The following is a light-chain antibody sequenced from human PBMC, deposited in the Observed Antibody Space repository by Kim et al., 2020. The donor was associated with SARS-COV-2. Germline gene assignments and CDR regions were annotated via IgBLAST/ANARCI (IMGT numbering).Light chain of an antibody. V-gene: IGLV1-44*01. CDR1: SSNIGFMP. Sequence: GQRVTISCSGSSSNIGFMPVSWYQHLPGTAPKLLIYGNDQRPSGVPDRFSGSKSGTSASLAISGLQSRDEGDYYCATWDDTLSGRVFGGGTQLTVL. CDR3: ATWDDTLSGRV. J-gene: IGLJ3*02. CDR2: GND.